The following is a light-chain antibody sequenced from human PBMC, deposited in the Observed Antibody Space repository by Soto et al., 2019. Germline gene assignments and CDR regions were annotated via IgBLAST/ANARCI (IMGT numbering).Light chain of an antibody. V-gene: IGKV3-11*01. J-gene: IGKJ4*01. Sequence: EIVLTQSPATLSLSPGERATLSCRASQSVSSYLAWYQQKPGQAPRLLIYDASNRATGIPARFSGSGSGTDXXXXXXSLEPEDFAVYYCQQRSNWPLTFGGGTKVEIK. CDR1: QSVSSY. CDR3: QQRSNWPLT. CDR2: DAS.